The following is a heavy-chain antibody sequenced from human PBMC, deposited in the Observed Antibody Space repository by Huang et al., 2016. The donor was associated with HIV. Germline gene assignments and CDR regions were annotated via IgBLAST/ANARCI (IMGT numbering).Heavy chain of an antibody. CDR3: TREFTTSVQFFDL. CDR2: ISYNVGKK. V-gene: IGHV3-30*04. J-gene: IGHJ4*02. D-gene: IGHD4-4*01. Sequence: QVKLVEYGGGVVQPGISLRLSCAASGFTFRTYTVHWVRQAPVKWVEWVAGISYNVGKKFYADSVKGRFTISRDNSKNTVYLEVSSPRPEDSAVYYCTREFTTSVQFFDLWGQGTLVTVSS. CDR1: GFTFRTYT.